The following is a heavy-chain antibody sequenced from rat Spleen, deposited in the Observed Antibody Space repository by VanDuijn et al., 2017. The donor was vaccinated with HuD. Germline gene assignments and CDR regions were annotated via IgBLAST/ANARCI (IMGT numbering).Heavy chain of an antibody. D-gene: IGHD1-5*01. CDR3: ARHAYRYNSNWFAY. CDR2: IIYDGSIT. V-gene: IGHV5-7*01. J-gene: IGHJ3*01. CDR1: GFTFSDYN. Sequence: EVQLVESGGDLVQPGRSLKLSCTASGFTFSDYNMAWVRQAPEKGLEWVAVIIYDGSITYYRDSVKGRFTISRDNAKSTLHLQMDSQRSEDTATYYCARHAYRYNSNWFAYWGQGTLVTVSS.